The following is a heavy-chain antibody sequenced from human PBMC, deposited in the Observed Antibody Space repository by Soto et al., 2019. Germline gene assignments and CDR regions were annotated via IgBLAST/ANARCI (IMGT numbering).Heavy chain of an antibody. D-gene: IGHD6-6*01. J-gene: IGHJ1*01. CDR2: ISSSGSTI. CDR3: ARGGIAARQFFKH. Sequence: GGSLRLSCAASGFTFSSYEMNWVRQAPGKGLEWVSYISSSGSTIYYADSVKGRFTISRDNAKNSLYLQMNSLRAEDTAVYYCARGGIAARQFFKHWGQVTLVTVSS. CDR1: GFTFSSYE. V-gene: IGHV3-48*03.